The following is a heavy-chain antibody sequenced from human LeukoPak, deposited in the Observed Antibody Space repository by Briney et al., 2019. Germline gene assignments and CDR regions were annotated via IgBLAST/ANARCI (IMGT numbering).Heavy chain of an antibody. D-gene: IGHD3-22*01. V-gene: IGHV4-39*01. CDR1: GGSISSSSYY. Sequence: SETLSLTCTVSGGSISSSSYYWGWIRQPPGKGLEWIGSIYYSGSTYYNPSLKSRVTISVDTSKNQFSLKLSSVTAADTAVHYCVSLYYYDSSGYPRSFDWGQGTLVTVSS. J-gene: IGHJ4*02. CDR3: VSLYYYDSSGYPRSFD. CDR2: IYYSGST.